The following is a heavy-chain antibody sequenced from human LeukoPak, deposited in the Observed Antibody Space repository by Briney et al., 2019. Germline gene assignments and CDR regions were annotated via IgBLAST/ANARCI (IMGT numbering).Heavy chain of an antibody. J-gene: IGHJ4*02. CDR1: GFTFSGYY. CDR2: VSSTGNTV. V-gene: IGHV3-11*01. CDR3: AKDVGYYDSSGERY. D-gene: IGHD3-22*01. Sequence: GGSLRLSCAASGFTFSGYYMGWIRQAPGKGLEWVSYVSSTGNTVYYADSVKGRFTISRDNAKTTLYLQMNSLRAEDTAVYYCAKDVGYYDSSGERYWGQGTLVTVSS.